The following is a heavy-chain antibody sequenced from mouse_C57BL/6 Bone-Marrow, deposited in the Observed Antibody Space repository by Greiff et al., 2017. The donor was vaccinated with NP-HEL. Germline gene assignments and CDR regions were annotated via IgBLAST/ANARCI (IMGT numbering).Heavy chain of an antibody. CDR3: AILTGTKRHFDY. D-gene: IGHD4-1*01. J-gene: IGHJ2*01. Sequence: QVQLQQPGAELVKPGASVKVSCKASGYTFTSYWMHWVKQRPGQGLEWIGRIHPSDSDTNYTPKFKGKATLTVDKSSSAAYMQLSSLTSEDSAVYYCAILTGTKRHFDYWGQGTTLTVSS. CDR1: GYTFTSYW. CDR2: IHPSDSDT. V-gene: IGHV1-74*01.